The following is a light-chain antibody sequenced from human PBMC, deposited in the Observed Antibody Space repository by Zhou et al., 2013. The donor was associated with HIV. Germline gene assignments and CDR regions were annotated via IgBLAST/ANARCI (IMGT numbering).Light chain of an antibody. CDR3: QQYYTFWT. Sequence: DIQMTQSPSSLSASVGDRVTITCRASQDISNHLAWFQQQPGKAPKSLMSSASDLQSGVPSKFSGSGSGTYFTLTIINLQPDDFATYYCQQYYTFWTFGPGTTVDVK. J-gene: IGKJ1*01. CDR2: SAS. V-gene: IGKV1-16*02. CDR1: QDISNH.